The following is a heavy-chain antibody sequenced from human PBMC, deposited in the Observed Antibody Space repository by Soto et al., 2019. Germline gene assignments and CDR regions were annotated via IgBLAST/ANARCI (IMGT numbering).Heavy chain of an antibody. Sequence: QVQLQESGPGLVKPSETLSLTCTVSGDSISNYFWAWIRQPPGKGLEYIGYVYYSGSANYSPSLKARVTIPVDPSRNQFSLRLTSVTAPDTAVYYCARVPNDSRRLWRLDLWGRGTLVTVSS. CDR1: GDSISNYF. CDR3: ARVPNDSRRLWRLDL. D-gene: IGHD3-16*01. J-gene: IGHJ2*01. CDR2: VYYSGSA. V-gene: IGHV4-59*08.